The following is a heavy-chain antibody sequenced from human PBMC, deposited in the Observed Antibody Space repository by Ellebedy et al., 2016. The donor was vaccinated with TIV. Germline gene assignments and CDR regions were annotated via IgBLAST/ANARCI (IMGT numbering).Heavy chain of an antibody. J-gene: IGHJ4*02. CDR1: GYTLSELS. CDR3: ATGEAVAGNFDY. CDR2: FDPEDRES. D-gene: IGHD6-19*01. Sequence: ASVKVSCKVSGYTLSELSMYWVRQAPGRRLEWMGGFDPEDRESIYAQKFQGRVTMTEDSFTDTAYMELSSLRSEDTAVYYCATGEAVAGNFDYWGQGTLVTVSS. V-gene: IGHV1-24*01.